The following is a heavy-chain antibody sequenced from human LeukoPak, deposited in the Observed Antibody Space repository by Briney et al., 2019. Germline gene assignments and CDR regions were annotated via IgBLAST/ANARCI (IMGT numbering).Heavy chain of an antibody. J-gene: IGHJ4*02. Sequence: GGSLRLSCAASGFTFSTYAMHWVRQAPGKGLEWVAVISNDATKKYYADSVKGRSTISRDNSENKMYLQMNSLRAEDTAVYCCAKDMNTVSTTFDYWGEGTLVTVSS. D-gene: IGHD4-17*01. CDR2: ISNDATKK. V-gene: IGHV3-30*18. CDR1: GFTFSTYA. CDR3: AKDMNTVSTTFDY.